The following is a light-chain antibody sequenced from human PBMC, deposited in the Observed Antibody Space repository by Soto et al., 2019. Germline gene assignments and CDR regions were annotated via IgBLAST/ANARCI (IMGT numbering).Light chain of an antibody. CDR2: EVN. CDR3: FSFTTPSTHV. V-gene: IGLV2-14*01. CDR1: SSDIGAYDY. Sequence: QSALTQPASLSGSPGQSITISCTGTSSDIGAYDYVSWFQQHPGKAPKLMISEVNNRPSGLSNRFSGSKSGNTAYLTISGLQVEDEAEYCGFSFTTPSTHVFGTGTKLTVL. J-gene: IGLJ1*01.